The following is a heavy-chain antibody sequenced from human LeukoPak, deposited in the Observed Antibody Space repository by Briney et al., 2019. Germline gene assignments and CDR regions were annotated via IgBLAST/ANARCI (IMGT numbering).Heavy chain of an antibody. Sequence: GGSLRLSCAASGFTFSSYGMHWVRQTTGKGLEWVSSIGIAGDTYYPGSVKGRFTISRENAKNSSYLQMNSLRAGDTAVYYCARAPPYSSASWGYYGMDVWGQGTTVTVSS. D-gene: IGHD6-6*01. CDR1: GFTFSSYG. V-gene: IGHV3-13*01. J-gene: IGHJ6*02. CDR3: ARAPPYSSASWGYYGMDV. CDR2: IGIAGDT.